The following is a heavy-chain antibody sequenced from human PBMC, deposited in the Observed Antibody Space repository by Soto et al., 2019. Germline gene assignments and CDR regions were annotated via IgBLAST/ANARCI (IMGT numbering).Heavy chain of an antibody. CDR1: GGTLSRFG. Sequence: QVQLVQSGAEVKKPGSSVKVSCKASGGTLSRFGIKWERQAPGEGLEWMGGTIPLFGIPEYAQRFQGSVTFTADESTSTAYLGVTRLRPDDTVMYYCAIASRRVLSQGQVLSNYYYVMDVWGEGNTATASS. J-gene: IGHJ6*04. V-gene: IGHV1-69*01. CDR3: AIASRRVLSQGQVLSNYYYVMDV. CDR2: TIPLFGIP. D-gene: IGHD2-8*01.